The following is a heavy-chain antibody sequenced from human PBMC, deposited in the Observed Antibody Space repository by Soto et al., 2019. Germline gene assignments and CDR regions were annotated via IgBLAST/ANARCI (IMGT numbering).Heavy chain of an antibody. Sequence: QVQLQESGPGLVKPSQTLSLTCTVSGGSISSGGYYWSWIRQHPGKGLEWIGYIYYSGSTYYNPSLKSRVTIPVDPSKNQFSLKLSSVTAADTAVYYCAVITLYGDYGMDVWGQGTTVTVSS. CDR3: AVITLYGDYGMDV. J-gene: IGHJ6*02. V-gene: IGHV4-31*03. CDR2: IYYSGST. CDR1: GGSISSGGYY. D-gene: IGHD4-17*01.